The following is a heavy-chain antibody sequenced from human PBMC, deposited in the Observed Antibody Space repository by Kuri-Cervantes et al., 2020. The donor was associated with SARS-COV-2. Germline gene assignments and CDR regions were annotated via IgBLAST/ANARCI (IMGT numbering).Heavy chain of an antibody. Sequence: ASVKVSCKASGYTFTSYGISWVRQAPGQGLEWMGWISAYNGNTNYAQKLQGRVTMTTDTSTSTAYMELRSLGSDDTAVYYCARTPVLVAGIGYYYGMDVWGQGTTVTVSS. D-gene: IGHD6-19*01. CDR1: GYTFTSYG. J-gene: IGHJ6*02. CDR2: ISAYNGNT. CDR3: ARTPVLVAGIGYYYGMDV. V-gene: IGHV1-18*04.